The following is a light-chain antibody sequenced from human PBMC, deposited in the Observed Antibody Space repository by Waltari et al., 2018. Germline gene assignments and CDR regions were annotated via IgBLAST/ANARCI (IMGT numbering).Light chain of an antibody. CDR1: QTIGNY. CDR3: QQNSTTPQT. Sequence: DIQMTQSPSSPSASVGDTDTITCRAGQTIGNYLNWYQQKPEKAPKLLIYCTSSLQTGVPSSFSGSGSGTDFTLTISGLQPEDFATYYCQQNSTTPQTFGQGTKLDVK. CDR2: CTS. J-gene: IGKJ2*01. V-gene: IGKV1-39*01.